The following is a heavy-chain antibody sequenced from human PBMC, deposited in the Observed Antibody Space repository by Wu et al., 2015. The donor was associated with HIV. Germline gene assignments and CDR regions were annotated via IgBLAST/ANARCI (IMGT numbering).Heavy chain of an antibody. CDR3: ARSLGLRDDKGDYRPGNYFDY. CDR2: IFPLFGTI. Sequence: QVQLVQSGAEVKKPGSSVKVSCKAPGDTFIRYAMNWVRQAPGQGLEWMGGIFPLFGTIDSAQKFRGRLTMTADEPTSTAYMEVSSLRSDDAAVYYCARSLGLRDDKGDYRPGNYFDYWGQGTLVTVSS. CDR1: GDTFIRYA. J-gene: IGHJ4*02. D-gene: IGHD4-17*01. V-gene: IGHV1-69*12.